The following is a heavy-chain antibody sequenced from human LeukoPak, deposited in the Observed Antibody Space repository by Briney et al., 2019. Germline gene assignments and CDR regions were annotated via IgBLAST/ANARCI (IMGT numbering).Heavy chain of an antibody. CDR2: IYYSGST. J-gene: IGHJ4*02. V-gene: IGHV4-59*01. CDR1: GGSISSYY. CDR3: ARGGGSSWHPGGLEY. Sequence: PSETLSLTCTVSGGSISSYYWSWIRQPPGKGLEWIGYIYYSGSTNYNPSLKSRVTISVDTSKNQFSLKLSSVTAADTAVYYCARGGGSSWHPGGLEYWGQGTLVTVSS. D-gene: IGHD6-13*01.